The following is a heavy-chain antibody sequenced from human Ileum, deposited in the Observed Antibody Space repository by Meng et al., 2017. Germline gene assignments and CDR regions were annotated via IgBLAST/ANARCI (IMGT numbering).Heavy chain of an antibody. D-gene: IGHD5/OR15-5a*01. V-gene: IGHV4-61*01. Sequence: QVHLQDSGPKLVRPSETLSLACAVPRGSVSSGSYYWSWIRQPPGKGLEWIGHIYYSGSTNYNPSLKSRVTISVDMSKNQFSLKLNSVTAADTAIYFCARSSTSPVSYFFDYWGQGTLVTVSS. CDR3: ARSSTSPVSYFFDY. CDR1: RGSVSSGSYY. CDR2: IYYSGST. J-gene: IGHJ4*02.